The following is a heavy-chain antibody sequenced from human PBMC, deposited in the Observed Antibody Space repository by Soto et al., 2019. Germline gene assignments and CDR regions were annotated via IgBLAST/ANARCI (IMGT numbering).Heavy chain of an antibody. CDR3: AAEGGYYGSGSPHFVYYYYYGMDV. V-gene: IGHV1-58*01. CDR1: GFTFTSSA. Sequence: EASVTVSCQASGFTFTSSAVQWVRQARGQRLEWIGWIVVGSGNTNYAQKFQERVTITRDMSTSTAYMELSSLRSEDTAVYYCAAEGGYYGSGSPHFVYYYYYGMDVWGQGTTVTVSS. D-gene: IGHD3-10*01. J-gene: IGHJ6*02. CDR2: IVVGSGNT.